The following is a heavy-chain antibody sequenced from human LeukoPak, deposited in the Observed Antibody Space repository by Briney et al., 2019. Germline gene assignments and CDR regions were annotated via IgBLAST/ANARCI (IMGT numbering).Heavy chain of an antibody. CDR3: ARSHYDFWSGSKFDY. CDR2: IYYSGST. V-gene: IGHV4-59*01. Sequence: SETLSLTCTVSGGSISSYYWSWIRQPPGKGLEWIGYIYYSGSTNYNPSLKSRVTISVDTSKNQFSLKLSSVTAADTAVYYCARSHYDFWSGSKFDYWGQGTLVTVSS. J-gene: IGHJ4*02. D-gene: IGHD3-3*01. CDR1: GGSISSYY.